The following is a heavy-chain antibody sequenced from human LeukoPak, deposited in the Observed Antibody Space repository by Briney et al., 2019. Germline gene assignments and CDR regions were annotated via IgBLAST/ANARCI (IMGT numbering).Heavy chain of an antibody. CDR3: VRTSGALDY. CDR2: TYPGDSDT. Sequence: GESLKISCNGSGYSFTNYWIGWVRQMPGKGLEWMGITYPGDSDTRYSPSFQGQVTVSADKSIRTAYLHWSSLKASDTAMYYCVRTSGALDYWGQGTLVTVSS. V-gene: IGHV5-51*01. CDR1: GYSFTNYW. D-gene: IGHD4-17*01. J-gene: IGHJ4*02.